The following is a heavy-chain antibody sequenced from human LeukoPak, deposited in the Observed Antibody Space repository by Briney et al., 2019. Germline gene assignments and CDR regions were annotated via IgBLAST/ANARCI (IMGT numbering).Heavy chain of an antibody. Sequence: SETLSLTCAVYGGSFSGYYWSWIRQPPGNGLEWIGEINHSGSTNYNPSLKSRVTISVDTSKNQFSLKLSSVTAADTAVYYCARGTGIVGALYFDYWGQGTLVTVSS. CDR3: ARGTGIVGALYFDY. D-gene: IGHD1-26*01. CDR1: GGSFSGYY. J-gene: IGHJ4*02. CDR2: INHSGST. V-gene: IGHV4-34*01.